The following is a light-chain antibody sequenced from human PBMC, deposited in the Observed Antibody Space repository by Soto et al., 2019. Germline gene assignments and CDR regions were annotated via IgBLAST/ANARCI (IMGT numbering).Light chain of an antibody. Sequence: IQMTQSPSSLSASVGDTVSITCRASRNIGTYVNWYQQEPGKVPRPLIYTASNLQGGVTSRFSGRGSGTDFTLTISGVQREDCATYYCQQSYDSPLAFGQGTRLEI. CDR2: TAS. CDR3: QQSYDSPLA. J-gene: IGKJ5*01. V-gene: IGKV1-39*01. CDR1: RNIGTY.